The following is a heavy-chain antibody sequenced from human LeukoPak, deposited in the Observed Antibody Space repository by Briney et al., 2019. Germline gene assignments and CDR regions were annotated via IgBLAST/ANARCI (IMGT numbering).Heavy chain of an antibody. CDR1: GFTFSSYA. CDR2: ISGSGGST. Sequence: GGSLRLSCAASGFTFSSYAMNWGRQAPGKGLEWVSGISGSGGSTNYADSVKGRFTISRDNSKNTLYLQMNSLRAEDTAVYYCAKRLPFGSGGSGYFDYWGQGTLVTVSS. V-gene: IGHV3-23*01. J-gene: IGHJ4*02. D-gene: IGHD3-10*01. CDR3: AKRLPFGSGGSGYFDY.